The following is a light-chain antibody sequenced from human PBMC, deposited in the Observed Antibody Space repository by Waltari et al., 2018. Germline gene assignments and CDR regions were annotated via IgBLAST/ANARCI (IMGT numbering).Light chain of an antibody. CDR3: HQTSSFTRT. V-gene: IGKV6D-21*02. J-gene: IGKJ5*01. CDR2: YAS. CDR1: HSIGSN. Sequence: EIALTQSPDFQSVTPKQKVTITCRASHSIGSNLHWYQQKPDQSPTLLIKYASQSISGVPSRFSGSGSGTDFTLTIDSLETEDAAAYYCHQTSSFTRTFGQGTRLEIK.